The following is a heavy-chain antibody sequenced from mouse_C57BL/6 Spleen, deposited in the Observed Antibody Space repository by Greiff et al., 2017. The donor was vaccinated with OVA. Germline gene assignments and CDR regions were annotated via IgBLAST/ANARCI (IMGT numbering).Heavy chain of an antibody. D-gene: IGHD2-10*02. CDR1: GYAFTNYL. CDR3: ARSGYGNYGDY. V-gene: IGHV1-54*01. J-gene: IGHJ2*01. CDR2: INPGSGGT. Sequence: VQLQESGAELVRPGTSVKVSCKASGYAFTNYLIEWVKQRPGQGLEWIGVINPGSGGTNYNEKFKGKATLTADKSSSTAYMQLSSLTSEDSAVYFCARSGYGNYGDYWGQGTTLTVSS.